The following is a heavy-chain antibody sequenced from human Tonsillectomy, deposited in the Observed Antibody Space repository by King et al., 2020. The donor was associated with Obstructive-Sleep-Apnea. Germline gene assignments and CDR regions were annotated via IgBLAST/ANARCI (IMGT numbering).Heavy chain of an antibody. Sequence: VQLVESGGGLVKPGGSLRLSCAASGFTFSSYSMNWVRQAPGKGLEWVSSISSSSSYIYYADSVKGRFTISRDNAKNSLYLQMNSLRAEDTAVYYCARDLDSSGYYGGFDYWGQGTLVTVSS. J-gene: IGHJ4*02. CDR1: GFTFSSYS. V-gene: IGHV3-21*01. CDR2: ISSSSSYI. CDR3: ARDLDSSGYYGGFDY. D-gene: IGHD3-22*01.